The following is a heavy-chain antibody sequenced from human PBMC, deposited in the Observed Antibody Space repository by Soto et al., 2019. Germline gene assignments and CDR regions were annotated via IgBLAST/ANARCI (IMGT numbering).Heavy chain of an antibody. CDR2: INSDGSST. CDR3: ASGKYCSGGSCYSPLYYYYGMDV. CDR1: GFTFSSYW. D-gene: IGHD2-15*01. Sequence: EVQLVESGGGLVQPGGSLRLSCAASGFTFSSYWMHWVRQAPGKGLVWVSRINSDGSSTSCADSVKGRFTISRDNAKNTLYLQMNSLRAEDTAVYYCASGKYCSGGSCYSPLYYYYGMDVWGQGTTVTVSS. J-gene: IGHJ6*02. V-gene: IGHV3-74*01.